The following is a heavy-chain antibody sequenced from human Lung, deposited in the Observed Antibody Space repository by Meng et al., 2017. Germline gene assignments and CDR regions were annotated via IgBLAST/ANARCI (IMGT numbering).Heavy chain of an antibody. Sequence: QVQLVESGGGVVQPGRFLRLSCSASGFTFSSYGMHWVRQAPGKGVEWVAVIWYDGSNKYYADSVKGRFTISRDNSKNTLYLQMNSLRAEDTAVYYCARGRYSSSSAVVDYWGQGTLVTVSS. J-gene: IGHJ4*02. CDR1: GFTFSSYG. V-gene: IGHV3-33*01. D-gene: IGHD6-13*01. CDR3: ARGRYSSSSAVVDY. CDR2: IWYDGSNK.